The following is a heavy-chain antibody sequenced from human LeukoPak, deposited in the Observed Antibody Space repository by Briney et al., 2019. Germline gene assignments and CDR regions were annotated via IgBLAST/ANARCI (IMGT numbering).Heavy chain of an antibody. V-gene: IGHV7-4-1*02. J-gene: IGHJ4*02. CDR3: ARGPIAVAGTWLDY. CDR1: GYTFTSYD. CDR2: INTNTGNP. D-gene: IGHD6-19*01. Sequence: ASVKVSCKASGYTFTSYDINWVRQAPGQGLEWMGWINTNTGNPTYAQGFTGRFVFSLDTSVSTAYLQISSLKAEDTAVYYCARGPIAVAGTWLDYWGQGTLVTVSS.